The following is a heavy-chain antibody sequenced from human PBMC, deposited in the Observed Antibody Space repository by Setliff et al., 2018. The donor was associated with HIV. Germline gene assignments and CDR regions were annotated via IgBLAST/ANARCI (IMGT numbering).Heavy chain of an antibody. V-gene: IGHV4-38-2*01. CDR1: GYSLSSGYF. CDR3: ASTSRRLGDSSGNEGAFDI. CDR2: IYHSGST. J-gene: IGHJ3*02. D-gene: IGHD3-22*01. Sequence: SETLSLTCAVSGYSLSSGYFWGWIRQPPGKGLEWIGSIYHSGSTYYNPSLKSRVTISVDTSKNQFSLKLSTVTAADTAVYYCASTSRRLGDSSGNEGAFDIWGQGTMVTVSS.